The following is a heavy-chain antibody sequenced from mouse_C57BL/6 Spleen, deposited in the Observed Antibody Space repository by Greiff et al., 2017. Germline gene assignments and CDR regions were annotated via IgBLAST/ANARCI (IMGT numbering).Heavy chain of an antibody. CDR3: ARLGKLRGVAMDY. D-gene: IGHD1-1*01. CDR2: IYPRDGST. Sequence: VQLQESDAELVKPGASVKISCKVSGYTFTDHTIHWMKQRPEQGLEWIGYIYPRDGSTKYNEKFKGKATLTADKSSSTAYMQLNSLTSEDSAVYFCARLGKLRGVAMDYWGQGTSVTVSS. J-gene: IGHJ4*01. V-gene: IGHV1-78*01. CDR1: GYTFTDHT.